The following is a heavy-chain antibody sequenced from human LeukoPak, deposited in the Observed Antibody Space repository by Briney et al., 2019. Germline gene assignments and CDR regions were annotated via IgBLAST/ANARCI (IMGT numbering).Heavy chain of an antibody. CDR1: GFTFSSYW. Sequence: GGSLRLSCAASGFTFSSYWMSWVRQAPGKGLEWVANIKQDGSEKYYVDSVKGRFTISRDNAKNSLYLQMNSLRAEDTAVYYCARDQGEWELLGYYFDYWGQGTLVTVSS. J-gene: IGHJ4*02. D-gene: IGHD1-26*01. CDR2: IKQDGSEK. V-gene: IGHV3-7*01. CDR3: ARDQGEWELLGYYFDY.